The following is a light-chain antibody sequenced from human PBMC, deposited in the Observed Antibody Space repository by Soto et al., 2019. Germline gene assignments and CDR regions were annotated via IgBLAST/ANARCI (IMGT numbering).Light chain of an antibody. V-gene: IGKV3-15*01. J-gene: IGKJ2*01. CDR1: QSVRGN. CDR3: QQRSNWPGYT. Sequence: EIVMTQSPATLSVSPGERATLSCRASQSVRGNLAWYQQKPGQSPRLLIYGASSRATGIPARFSGSGSGTEFTLTISSLQSEDFAIYYCQQRSNWPGYTFGQGTKLEIK. CDR2: GAS.